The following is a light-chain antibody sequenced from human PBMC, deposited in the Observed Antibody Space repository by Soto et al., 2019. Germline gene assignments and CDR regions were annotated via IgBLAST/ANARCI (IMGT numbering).Light chain of an antibody. Sequence: QSVLTQPPSVSGAPGQRVTISCTGSSSNIGAGYDVHWYQQLPGTAPKLLIYGNSNRPSGVPDRFSGSKSGTSASLAITGLQAEDDADYYCQSYDRSLSYVFGTGTKLTVL. CDR1: SSNIGAGYD. CDR3: QSYDRSLSYV. CDR2: GNS. J-gene: IGLJ1*01. V-gene: IGLV1-40*01.